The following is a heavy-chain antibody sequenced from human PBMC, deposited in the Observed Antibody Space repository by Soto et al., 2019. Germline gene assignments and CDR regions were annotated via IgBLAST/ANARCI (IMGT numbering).Heavy chain of an antibody. V-gene: IGHV4-4*02. J-gene: IGHJ6*02. CDR1: GGSVRTSNW. Sequence: QVQLQESGPGLVKPSGTLSLTCAVSGGSVRTSNWWSWVRQPPGKGLEWIGEIYHTENTNYNPSLKSRVTISVDKSKNQFSLKLSSVTAADTAVYYCARDRRYCSYTTCYNTMDVWGQGTTVTVSS. CDR2: IYHTENT. D-gene: IGHD2-2*01. CDR3: ARDRRYCSYTTCYNTMDV.